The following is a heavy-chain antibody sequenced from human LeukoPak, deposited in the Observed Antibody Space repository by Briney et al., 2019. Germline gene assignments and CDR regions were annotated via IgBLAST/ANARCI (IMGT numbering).Heavy chain of an antibody. CDR2: INSDGSST. V-gene: IGHV3-74*01. CDR3: ARDRRDYDSSGYHIFDY. Sequence: GGSLRLSCAASGFTFSSYWMHWVRQAPGKGLVWVSRINSDGSSTSYADSVKGRFTISRDNAKNTLYLQMNSLRAEDTAVYYCARDRRDYDSSGYHIFDYWGQGTLVTVSS. D-gene: IGHD3-22*01. J-gene: IGHJ4*02. CDR1: GFTFSSYW.